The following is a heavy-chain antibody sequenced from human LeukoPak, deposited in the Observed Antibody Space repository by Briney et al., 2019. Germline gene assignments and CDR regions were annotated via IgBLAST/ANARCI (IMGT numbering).Heavy chain of an antibody. CDR1: GFTFNDAW. Sequence: GGPLRLSCAASGFTFNDAWMSWVRQAPGKGLEWVGRIKSNFDGGSTDFAAPVKGRFTISRDDSKTTLYLQMDSLKPEDTAVYYCVGHWDPIVSTIAPGDYWGQGTLVTVSS. V-gene: IGHV3-15*01. D-gene: IGHD5/OR15-5a*01. CDR2: IKSNFDGGST. CDR3: VGHWDPIVSTIAPGDY. J-gene: IGHJ4*02.